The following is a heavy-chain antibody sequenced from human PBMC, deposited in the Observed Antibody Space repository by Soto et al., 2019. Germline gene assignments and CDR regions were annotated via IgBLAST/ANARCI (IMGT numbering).Heavy chain of an antibody. CDR3: AKDQSVLQFDSSGYYSYFYGMDV. Sequence: ESGGGVVQPGRSLRLSCAASGFTFSTYGMHWVRQAPGKGLEWVAVISYDGSNKYYGDSVKGRFTISRDNSKNTVYVQMNSLRAEDTAVYYCAKDQSVLQFDSSGYYSYFYGMDVWGQGTTVTVSS. CDR1: GFTFSTYG. D-gene: IGHD3-22*01. V-gene: IGHV3-30*18. J-gene: IGHJ6*02. CDR2: ISYDGSNK.